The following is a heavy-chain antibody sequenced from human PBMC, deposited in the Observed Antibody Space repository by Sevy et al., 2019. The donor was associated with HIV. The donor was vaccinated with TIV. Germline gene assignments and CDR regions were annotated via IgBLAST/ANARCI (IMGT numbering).Heavy chain of an antibody. D-gene: IGHD5-18*01. V-gene: IGHV3-15*07. J-gene: IGHJ4*02. CDR3: TTDGGGYNYGYSFDY. CDR1: GFTFNAAW. CDR2: IKSKTDGGTT. Sequence: GGSLRLSCAASGFTFNAAWMTWVRQAPGKGLEWVGRIKSKTDGGTTDYAAPVKGRFTISRDDSKNTLYLQMNSLKTEDTAVYYCTTDGGGYNYGYSFDYWGQGTLVTVSS.